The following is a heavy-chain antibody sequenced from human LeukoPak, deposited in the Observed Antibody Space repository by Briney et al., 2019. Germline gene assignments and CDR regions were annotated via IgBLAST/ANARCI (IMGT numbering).Heavy chain of an antibody. V-gene: IGHV4-59*01. CDR3: ARDRSPEGYYDSSHWDYYHGMDV. D-gene: IGHD3-22*01. Sequence: LETLSLTCTVSGGSISNYYWSWIRQPPGKGLEWIGYIYYSGSTNYNPSLKSRVTISVDTSKNQFSLNLSSVAAADTAMYYCARDRSPEGYYDSSHWDYYHGMDVWGQGTTVTVSS. J-gene: IGHJ6*02. CDR2: IYYSGST. CDR1: GGSISNYY.